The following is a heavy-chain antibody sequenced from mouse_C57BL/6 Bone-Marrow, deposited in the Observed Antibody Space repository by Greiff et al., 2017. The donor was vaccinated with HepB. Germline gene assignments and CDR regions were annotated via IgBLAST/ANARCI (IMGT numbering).Heavy chain of an antibody. Sequence: DVKLVESGGGLVKPGGSLKLSCAASGFTFSSYTMSWVRQTPEKRLEWVATISGGGGNTYYPDSVKGRFTISRDNAKNTLYLQMSSLRSEDTALYYCARARGYDYDGWGQGTTLTVSS. J-gene: IGHJ2*01. V-gene: IGHV5-9*01. CDR2: ISGGGGNT. D-gene: IGHD2-4*01. CDR1: GFTFSSYT. CDR3: ARARGYDYDG.